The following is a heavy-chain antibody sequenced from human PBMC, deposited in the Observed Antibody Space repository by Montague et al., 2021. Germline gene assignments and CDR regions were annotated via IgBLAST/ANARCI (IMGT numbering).Heavy chain of an antibody. V-gene: IGHV4-34*01. Sequence: SETLSLTCAVSGGSISAYSLPWIRQSKGNRLEWIGEVNERGSSNFNPFMKSRITISVDTSNKHHSLNLRSVTAADTAVYYCARRGIVGGGQKGYFYAMDVWDQVTTVIVAS. J-gene: IGHJ6*02. D-gene: IGHD1-26*01. CDR2: VNERGSS. CDR1: GGSISAYS. CDR3: ARRGIVGGGQKGYFYAMDV.